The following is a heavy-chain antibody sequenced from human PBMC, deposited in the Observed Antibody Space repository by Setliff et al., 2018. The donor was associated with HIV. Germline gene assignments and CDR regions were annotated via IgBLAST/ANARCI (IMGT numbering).Heavy chain of an antibody. CDR1: GASSSTRGYY. J-gene: IGHJ4*02. V-gene: IGHV4-39*01. D-gene: IGHD3-3*01. CDR2: IYHTGST. CDR3: ARSIAPVASGYYYFEY. Sequence: PSETLSLTCAVSGASSSTRGYYWGWIRQPPGKGLEWIGSIYHTGSTYYKPSLKSRVTISVDTSKNQFSLRLSSVAAGDTAVYYCARSIAPVASGYYYFEYWGQGTQVTVSS.